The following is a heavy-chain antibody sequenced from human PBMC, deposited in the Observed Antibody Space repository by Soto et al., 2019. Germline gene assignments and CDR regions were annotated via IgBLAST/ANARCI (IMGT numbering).Heavy chain of an antibody. J-gene: IGHJ4*02. Sequence: QVQLVESGGGVVQPGRSLRLSCAASGFTFSSYAMHWVRQAPGKGLEWVAVISYDGSNKYYADSVKGRFTISRDNSKNTLYLHMNSLSAEDTAVYYCARDPIGRDYVSGSYYFDYWGQGTLVTVSS. V-gene: IGHV3-30-3*01. CDR2: ISYDGSNK. CDR3: ARDPIGRDYVSGSYYFDY. D-gene: IGHD3-10*01. CDR1: GFTFSSYA.